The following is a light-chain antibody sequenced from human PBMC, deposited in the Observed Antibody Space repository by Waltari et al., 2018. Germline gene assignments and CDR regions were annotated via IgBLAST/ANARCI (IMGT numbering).Light chain of an antibody. CDR2: DVT. J-gene: IGLJ3*02. V-gene: IGLV2-11*01. CDR1: TNDLGSYHY. Sequence: SALTQPRSVSGSPGQSVTISCTGTTNDLGSYHYVSWYQQHPGKAPKLIILDVTKRPSGVPDRLSGSKSGNTASLTISGLRAEDEAEYYCCSYAGSYTWVFGGGTKLTV. CDR3: CSYAGSYTWV.